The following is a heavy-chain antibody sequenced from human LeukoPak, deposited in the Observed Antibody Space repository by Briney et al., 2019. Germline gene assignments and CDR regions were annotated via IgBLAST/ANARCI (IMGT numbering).Heavy chain of an antibody. D-gene: IGHD6-13*01. CDR1: GFTFSDFW. CDR3: VGDGPSSNSLDFDS. J-gene: IGHJ4*02. V-gene: IGHV3-74*01. Sequence: GGSLRLSCAASGFTFSDFWMHWVRQAPGKGLVWVSRINTDGSETNYADSVQGRFTISRDNAKNTLYLQMNSLRAEDTALFYCVGDGPSSNSLDFDSWGQGTLVTVSS. CDR2: INTDGSET.